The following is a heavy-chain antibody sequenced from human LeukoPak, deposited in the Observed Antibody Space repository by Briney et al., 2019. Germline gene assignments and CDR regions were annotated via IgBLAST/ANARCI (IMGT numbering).Heavy chain of an antibody. Sequence: SETLSLTCTVSGGSISNYYWNWIRQFPGKGLEWIGYISHSGSTNYSPSLESRVTISVDPSKNQFSLKVISMTAADAAVYYCAREGTYDILTGYSTSFDSFDIWGQGKMVTVSS. CDR2: ISHSGST. CDR1: GGSISNYY. D-gene: IGHD3-9*01. CDR3: AREGTYDILTGYSTSFDSFDI. J-gene: IGHJ3*02. V-gene: IGHV4-59*01.